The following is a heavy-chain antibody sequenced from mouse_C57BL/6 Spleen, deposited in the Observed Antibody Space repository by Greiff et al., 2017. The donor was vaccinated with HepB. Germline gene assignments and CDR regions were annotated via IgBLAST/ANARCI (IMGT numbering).Heavy chain of an antibody. J-gene: IGHJ2*01. CDR3: ASSYDYDVGY. V-gene: IGHV1-76*01. CDR2: IYPGSGNT. D-gene: IGHD2-4*01. CDR1: GYTFTDYY. Sequence: VQLQQSGAELVRPGASVKLSCKASGYTFTDYYINWVKQRPGQGLEWIARIYPGSGNTYYNEKFKGKATLTAEKSSSTAYMQLSSLTSEDSAVYFCASSYDYDVGYWGQGTTLTVSS.